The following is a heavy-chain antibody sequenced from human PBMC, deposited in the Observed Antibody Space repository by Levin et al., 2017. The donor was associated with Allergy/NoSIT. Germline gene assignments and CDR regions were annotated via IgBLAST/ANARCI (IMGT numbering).Heavy chain of an antibody. Sequence: ASVKVSCKASGYSFTGHYIHWMRQGPGQGPEWMGWIHPNTGSTRYAPTFQDRLTLTRDTSITTAYMEMRSLNSDDTAVYYCARELVSGAYYPDYWGQGTLVTVSS. CDR2: IHPNTGST. CDR1: GYSFTGHY. J-gene: IGHJ4*02. D-gene: IGHD2-15*01. CDR3: ARELVSGAYYPDY. V-gene: IGHV1-2*02.